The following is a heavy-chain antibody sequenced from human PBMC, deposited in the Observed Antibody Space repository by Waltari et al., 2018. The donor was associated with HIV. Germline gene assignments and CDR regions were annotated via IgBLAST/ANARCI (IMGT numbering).Heavy chain of an antibody. CDR1: GYTFTSYG. CDR2: ISAYNGNT. Sequence: QVQLVQSGAEVKKPGASVKVSCKASGYTFTSYGISRVRQAPGQGLEWMGWISAYNGNTNYAQKLQGRVTMTTDTSTSTAYMELRSLRSDDTAVYYCARVPPTYYYDSSGYYYSRLADYWGQGTLVTVSS. V-gene: IGHV1-18*01. CDR3: ARVPPTYYYDSSGYYYSRLADY. J-gene: IGHJ4*02. D-gene: IGHD3-22*01.